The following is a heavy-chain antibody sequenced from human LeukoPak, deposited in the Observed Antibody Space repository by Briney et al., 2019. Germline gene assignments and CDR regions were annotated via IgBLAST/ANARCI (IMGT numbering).Heavy chain of an antibody. D-gene: IGHD3-10*01. J-gene: IGHJ4*02. CDR2: ISRSGDTI. CDR3: ARDYASDY. Sequence: GGSLRLSCAASGFTFSRYEMNWVRQAPGKGLEWVSYISRSGDTIYFADSVKGRFTITRDNAKNSLYLQMSSLRAEDTAVYYCARDYASDYWGQGTLVTVSS. CDR1: GFTFSRYE. V-gene: IGHV3-48*03.